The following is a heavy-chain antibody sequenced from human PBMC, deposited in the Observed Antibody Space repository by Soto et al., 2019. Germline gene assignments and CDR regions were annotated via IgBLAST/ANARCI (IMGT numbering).Heavy chain of an antibody. J-gene: IGHJ6*02. Sequence: SGGSLRLSCAASGFTFSDYYMSWIRQAPGKGLEWVSYISTSGSTIYYADSVKGRFTISRDNAKNSLSLQMNSLRAEDTAVYYCARDDIAVAGISTYYYYGMDVWGQGTTVTVSS. CDR1: GFTFSDYY. D-gene: IGHD6-19*01. CDR3: ARDDIAVAGISTYYYYGMDV. V-gene: IGHV3-11*01. CDR2: ISTSGSTI.